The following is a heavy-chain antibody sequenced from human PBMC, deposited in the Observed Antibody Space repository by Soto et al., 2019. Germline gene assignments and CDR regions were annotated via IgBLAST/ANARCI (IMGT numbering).Heavy chain of an antibody. CDR3: ARTSSGANPYYYYGMDV. D-gene: IGHD1-26*01. CDR2: ISSSSSYI. J-gene: IGHJ6*02. Sequence: GGSLRLSCAASGFTFSSYSMNWVRQAPGKGLEWVSSISSSSSYIYYADSVKGRFTISRDNAKNSLYLQMNSLRAEDTAVYYCARTSSGANPYYYYGMDVWGQGTTVTVSS. CDR1: GFTFSSYS. V-gene: IGHV3-21*01.